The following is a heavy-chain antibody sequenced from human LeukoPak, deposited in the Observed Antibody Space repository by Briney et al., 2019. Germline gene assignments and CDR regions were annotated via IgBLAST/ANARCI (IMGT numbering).Heavy chain of an antibody. V-gene: IGHV3-9*01. CDR2: ISWNSGSI. CDR3: AKENGIAAAGELDY. D-gene: IGHD6-13*01. Sequence: GGSLRLSCAASGFTFDDYAMHWGRQAPGKGLEWVSGISWNSGSIGYADSVKGRFTISRDNAKNSLYLQMNSLRAEDTALYYCAKENGIAAAGELDYWGQGTLVTVSS. J-gene: IGHJ4*02. CDR1: GFTFDDYA.